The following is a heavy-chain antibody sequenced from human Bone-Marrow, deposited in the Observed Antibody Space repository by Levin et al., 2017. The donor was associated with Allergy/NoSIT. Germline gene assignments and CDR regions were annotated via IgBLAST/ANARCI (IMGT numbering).Heavy chain of an antibody. V-gene: IGHV3-30*04. CDR1: EYKSNTYA. J-gene: IGHJ4*02. CDR3: VGDPSIGVAGTPLFDT. D-gene: IGHD6-19*01. CDR2: ISYDGRQK. Sequence: AGGSLRLSCVASEYKSNTYAIHWVRQAPGKGLEWVGVISYDGRQKHYADSVKGRFTVSSDNSKNAVFLQMNSLKTDDTALYYCVGDPSIGVAGTPLFDTWGQGTLVTVSS.